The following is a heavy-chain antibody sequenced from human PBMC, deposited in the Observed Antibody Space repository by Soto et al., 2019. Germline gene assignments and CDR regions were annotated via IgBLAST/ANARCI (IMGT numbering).Heavy chain of an antibody. Sequence: GSLRHSCASSGFPFSDYYMSCIRQAPGKGLEWVSYISSSSGYTNYADSVKGRFTISRDNAKNSLYLQMNSLRAEDTAVYYCAKEYGRLDYWGQGTLVTVSS. CDR3: AKEYGRLDY. CDR2: ISSSSGYT. CDR1: GFPFSDYY. V-gene: IGHV3-11*06. J-gene: IGHJ4*02. D-gene: IGHD4-17*01.